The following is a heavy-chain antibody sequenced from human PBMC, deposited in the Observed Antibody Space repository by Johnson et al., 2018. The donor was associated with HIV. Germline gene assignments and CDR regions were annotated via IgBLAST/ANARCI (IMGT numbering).Heavy chain of an antibody. CDR2: ISGSGGST. V-gene: IGHV3-23*04. D-gene: IGHD2-15*01. CDR1: GFTFSSYA. CDR3: ARGPHEVVVVAATSAFDI. Sequence: VQLVESGGGLVQPGGSLRLSCAASGFTFSSYAMSWVRQAPGKWLEWVSAISGSGGSTYYADSVKGRFTISRDNSKNTLYLQMNSLRAEDTAVYYCARGPHEVVVVAATSAFDIWGQGTMVTVSS. J-gene: IGHJ3*02.